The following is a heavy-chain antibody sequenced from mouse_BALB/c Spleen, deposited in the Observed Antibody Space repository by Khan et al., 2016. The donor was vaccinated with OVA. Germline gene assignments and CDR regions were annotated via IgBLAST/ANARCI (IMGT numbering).Heavy chain of an antibody. D-gene: IGHD1-1*01. J-gene: IGHJ2*01. Sequence: VQLLESGAELVKAGASVKMSCKASGYTFTSYWMHWVKQRLGQGLEWFAETNPTNGRTYYNEKFKSKATLTVDKSSSTAYMLLSGPTFEDSAVYSSARIKKIVATYFDYWGQGTTLTVSS. CDR2: TNPTNGRT. CDR1: GYTFTSYW. V-gene: IGHV1S81*02. CDR3: ARIKKIVATYFDY.